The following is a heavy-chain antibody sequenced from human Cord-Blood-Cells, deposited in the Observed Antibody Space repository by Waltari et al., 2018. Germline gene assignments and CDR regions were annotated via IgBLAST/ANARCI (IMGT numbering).Heavy chain of an antibody. Sequence: QVQLVQSGAEVKKPGASVKVSCKASGSTFTSYGISWVRQAPGQGLEWMGWISAYNGNTNYAQKLQGRVTMTTDTSTSTAYMELRSLRSDDTAVYYCARVPRAGFWSGYGYYYMDVWGKGTTVTVSS. CDR3: ARVPRAGFWSGYGYYYMDV. D-gene: IGHD3-3*01. J-gene: IGHJ6*03. V-gene: IGHV1-18*04. CDR1: GSTFTSYG. CDR2: ISAYNGNT.